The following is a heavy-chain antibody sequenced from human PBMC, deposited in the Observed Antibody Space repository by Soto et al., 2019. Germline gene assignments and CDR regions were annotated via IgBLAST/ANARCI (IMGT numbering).Heavy chain of an antibody. J-gene: IGHJ4*02. V-gene: IGHV3-23*01. D-gene: IGHD5-12*01. CDR1: GFTFSSYA. CDR2: ISTSGGST. CDR3: AKDVGGYSGYAFDY. Sequence: EVQLLESGGGLVQPGGSLRLSCAASGFTFSSYAMSWVRQAPGKGLEWVSVISTSGGSTYYADSVKGRFTISRDNSKNTLYLQMNSLRAEDTAVSDCAKDVGGYSGYAFDYWGQGTLVTVSS.